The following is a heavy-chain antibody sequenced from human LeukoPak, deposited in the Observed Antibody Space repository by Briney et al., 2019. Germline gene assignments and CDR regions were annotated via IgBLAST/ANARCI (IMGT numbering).Heavy chain of an antibody. D-gene: IGHD2-2*01. CDR3: ARNIVVVPAALYFDY. CDR1: GYTFTSYY. Sequence: ASVKVSCKASGYTFTSYYMHWVRQAPGQGLEWMGIINPSGGSTSYAQKFQGRVTMTSDTSTSTVYMELSSLTSEDTAVFYCARNIVVVPAALYFDYWGQGTLVTVSS. CDR2: INPSGGST. J-gene: IGHJ4*02. V-gene: IGHV1-46*03.